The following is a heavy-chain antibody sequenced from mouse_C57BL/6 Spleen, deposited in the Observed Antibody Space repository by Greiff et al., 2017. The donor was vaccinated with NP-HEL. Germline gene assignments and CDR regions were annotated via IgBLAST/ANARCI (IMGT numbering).Heavy chain of an antibody. CDR3: ARNSDGYYAMDY. CDR2: IWSGGST. CDR1: GFLLKRYG. J-gene: IGHJ4*01. V-gene: IGHV2-2*01. D-gene: IGHD2-3*01. Sequence: VMLVESGPGLVQPSQSLSITCTVSGFLLKRYGVHWVPHSPGKGLEWLGVIWSGGSTDYNAAFISRLSISKDNSKSQVFFKMNSLQADDTAIYYCARNSDGYYAMDYWGQGTSVTVSS.